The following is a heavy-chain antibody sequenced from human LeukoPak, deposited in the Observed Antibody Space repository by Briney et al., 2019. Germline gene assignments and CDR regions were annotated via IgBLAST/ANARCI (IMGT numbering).Heavy chain of an antibody. V-gene: IGHV3-11*01. CDR2: ISGSGSDI. J-gene: IGHJ6*03. Sequence: GGSLRLSCVVSGFSFSNSYMTWIRQTPGKGLESLAYISGSGSDIYYADSVKGRFTISRDNAKNSLYLQMNSLRAEDTALYYCARSYGDYYYYYYMDVWGKGTTVTVSS. CDR3: ARSYGDYYYYYYMDV. CDR1: GFSFSNSY. D-gene: IGHD4-17*01.